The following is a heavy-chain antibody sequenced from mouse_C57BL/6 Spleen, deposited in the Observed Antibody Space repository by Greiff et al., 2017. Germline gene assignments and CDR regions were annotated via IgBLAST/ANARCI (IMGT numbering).Heavy chain of an antibody. Sequence: VQLQQSGAELARPGASVKMSCKASGYTFTSYTMHWVKQRPGQGLEWIGYINPSSGYTKYNQKFKDKATLTADKSSSTAYMQLSSLTSEDSAVYYCARTPYGSSFDYWGQGTTLTVSS. CDR3: ARTPYGSSFDY. CDR1: GYTFTSYT. CDR2: INPSSGYT. V-gene: IGHV1-4*01. D-gene: IGHD1-1*01. J-gene: IGHJ2*01.